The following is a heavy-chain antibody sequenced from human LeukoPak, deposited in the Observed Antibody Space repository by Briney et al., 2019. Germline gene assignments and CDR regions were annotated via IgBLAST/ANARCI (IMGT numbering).Heavy chain of an antibody. Sequence: ASVKVSCKASGYTFTSYGISWVRQAPGQGLEWMGWISAYNGNTNYAQKLQGRVTMTTDTSTSTAYMELRSLRSDDTAVYYCARDPNHDGEPWYFDYWGQGTLVTVSS. CDR2: ISAYNGNT. J-gene: IGHJ4*02. CDR3: ARDPNHDGEPWYFDY. CDR1: GYTFTSYG. V-gene: IGHV1-18*01. D-gene: IGHD4-17*01.